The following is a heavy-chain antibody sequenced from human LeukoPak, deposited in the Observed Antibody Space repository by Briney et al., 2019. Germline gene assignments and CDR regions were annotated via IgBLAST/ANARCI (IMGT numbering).Heavy chain of an antibody. CDR1: GFTFSSFG. CDR3: ARLTGSYLDY. D-gene: IGHD3-10*01. V-gene: IGHV3-33*01. J-gene: IGHJ4*02. CDR2: IWYDGSDK. Sequence: AGGSLRLSCAASGFTFSSFGMHWVRQAPGKGLEWVALIWYDGSDKYYADSVKGRFTISRDNFKNTLFLQMNSLRAEDTAVYYSARLTGSYLDYWGQGTLVTVSS.